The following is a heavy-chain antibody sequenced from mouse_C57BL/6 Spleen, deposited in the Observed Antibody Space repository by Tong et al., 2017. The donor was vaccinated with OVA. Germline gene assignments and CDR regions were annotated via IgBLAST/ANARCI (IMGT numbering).Heavy chain of an antibody. CDR2: IDPANGNT. CDR3: ARSRNYVYGGGAMDY. CDR1: GFNIKNTY. Sequence: EVQLQESVAELVRPGASVKLSCTASGFNIKNTYMHWVKQRPEQGLEWIGRIDPANGNTKYAPKFQGKATITADTSSNTAYLQLSSLTSEDTAIYYCARSRNYVYGGGAMDYWGQGTSVTVSS. J-gene: IGHJ4*01. D-gene: IGHD1-2*01. V-gene: IGHV14-3*01.